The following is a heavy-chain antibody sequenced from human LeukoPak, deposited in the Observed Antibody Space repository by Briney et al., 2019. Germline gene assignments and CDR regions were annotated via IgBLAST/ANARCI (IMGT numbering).Heavy chain of an antibody. CDR1: GGSFSGYY. CDR2: INHSGST. Sequence: SGTLSLTCAADGGSFSGYYWSWIRQPPGKGLEWIGEINHSGSTNYNPSLKSRVTISVDTSKNQFSLKLSSVTAADTAVYYCARRGYSYGLDYWGEGTLVTVSS. J-gene: IGHJ4*02. V-gene: IGHV4-34*01. CDR3: ARRGYSYGLDY. D-gene: IGHD5-18*01.